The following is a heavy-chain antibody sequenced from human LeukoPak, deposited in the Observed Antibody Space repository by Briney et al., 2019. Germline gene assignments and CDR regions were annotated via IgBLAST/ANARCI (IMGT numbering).Heavy chain of an antibody. D-gene: IGHD3-10*01. V-gene: IGHV3-21*01. CDR3: ARGSYGSGSYHYYYYGMDV. Sequence: NPGGSLRLSCAASGFTFSGYSMNWVRQAPGKGLEWVSSISSSSTYIYYADSVKGRFTISRDNAKNSLYLQMNSLRAEDTAVYYCARGSYGSGSYHYYYYGMDVWGQGTTVTVSS. J-gene: IGHJ6*02. CDR2: ISSSSTYI. CDR1: GFTFSGYS.